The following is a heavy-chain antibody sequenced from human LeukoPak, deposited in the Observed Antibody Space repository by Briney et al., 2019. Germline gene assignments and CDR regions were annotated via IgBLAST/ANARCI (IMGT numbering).Heavy chain of an antibody. J-gene: IGHJ3*02. CDR1: GGTFGSYA. D-gene: IGHD3-22*01. V-gene: IGHV1-69*13. CDR3: AREIYYDSSGYGGAFDI. CDR2: IIPIFGTA. Sequence: ASVKVSCKASGGTFGSYAISWVRQAPGQGLEWMGGIIPIFGTANYAQKFQGRVTITADESTSTAYMELSSLRSEGTAVYYCAREIYYDSSGYGGAFDIWGQGTMVTVSS.